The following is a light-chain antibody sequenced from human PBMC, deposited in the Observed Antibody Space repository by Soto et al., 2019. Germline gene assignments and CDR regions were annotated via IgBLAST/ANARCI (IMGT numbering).Light chain of an antibody. J-gene: IGKJ2*01. CDR3: QQFNSYPRT. V-gene: IGKV1-9*01. Sequence: DIQLTQSPSFLSASVGDRVTITCRASQGISSYLAWYQQKPGKAPKLLIYAASTLQSGVPSRFSGSGSGTEFTLIISSLQPEDFATYYCQQFNSYPRTFGQGTKLEIK. CDR1: QGISSY. CDR2: AAS.